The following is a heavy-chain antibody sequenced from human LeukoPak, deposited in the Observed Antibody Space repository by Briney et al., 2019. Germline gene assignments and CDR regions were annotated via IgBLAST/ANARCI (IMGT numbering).Heavy chain of an antibody. Sequence: SETLSLTCTVSGGSISSYYWSWIRQPAGKGLEWIGRIYTSGSTNYNPSLKSRVTISVDTSKNQFSLKLSSVTAADTAVYYCARAEYGGNSVTAFDIWGQGTMVTVSS. J-gene: IGHJ3*02. CDR1: GGSISSYY. D-gene: IGHD4-23*01. V-gene: IGHV4-4*07. CDR3: ARAEYGGNSVTAFDI. CDR2: IYTSGST.